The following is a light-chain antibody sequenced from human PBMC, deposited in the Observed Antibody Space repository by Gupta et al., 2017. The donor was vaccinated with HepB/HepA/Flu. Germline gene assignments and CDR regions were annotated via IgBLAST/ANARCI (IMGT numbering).Light chain of an antibody. CDR1: QSVTSK. CDR2: DAS. Sequence: EIVMTQSPATLSVSPGERVTLSCRASQSVTSKLAWYQQKPGQAPSLLIYDASSRAAGIPARFSGSGSGTEFTLTFSSLQSEDFAIYYCQQDNNWPWTFGQGTKVEIK. J-gene: IGKJ1*01. CDR3: QQDNNWPWT. V-gene: IGKV3-15*01.